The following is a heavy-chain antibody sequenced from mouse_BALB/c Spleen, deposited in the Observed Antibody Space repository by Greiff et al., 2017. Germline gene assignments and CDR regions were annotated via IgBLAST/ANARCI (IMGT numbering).Heavy chain of an antibody. J-gene: IGHJ3*01. CDR1: GDSITSGY. Sequence: DVKVEESGPSLVKPSQTLSLTCSVTGDSITSGYWNWIRKFPGNKLEYMGYISYSGSTYYNPSLKSRISITRDTSKNQYYLQLNSVTTEDTATYYCARYYDGYYWFAYWGQGTLVTVSA. CDR2: ISYSGST. V-gene: IGHV3-8*02. CDR3: ARYYDGYYWFAY. D-gene: IGHD2-3*01.